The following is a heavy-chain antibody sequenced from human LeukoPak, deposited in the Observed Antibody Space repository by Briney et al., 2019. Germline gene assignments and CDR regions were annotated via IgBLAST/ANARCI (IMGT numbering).Heavy chain of an antibody. V-gene: IGHV4-59*01. D-gene: IGHD6-6*01. CDR2: IYYSGST. CDR1: GGSISNYY. J-gene: IGHJ6*03. Sequence: SETLSLTCTVSGGSISNYYCSWIRQPPGKGLEWIGYIYYSGSTKYNPSLKSRVTISVDTSKNQFSLRLSSVTAADTAVYYCARDWGVSARPGYMDVWGKGTTVTVSS. CDR3: ARDWGVSARPGYMDV.